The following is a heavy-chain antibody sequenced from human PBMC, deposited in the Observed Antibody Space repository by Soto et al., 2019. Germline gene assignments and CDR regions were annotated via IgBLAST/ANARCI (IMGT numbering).Heavy chain of an antibody. CDR2: IWYDGSNK. Sequence: GSLRLSCAASGFSFSNYAMHWVRQAPGKGLEWVAVIWYDGSNKYYADSVKGRFTISKDNSQNTLYLQMNSLRAEDTAVYYCTRDPYGGSRYYFDSWGQGTLVTVSS. D-gene: IGHD1-26*01. CDR1: GFSFSNYA. V-gene: IGHV3-33*01. CDR3: TRDPYGGSRYYFDS. J-gene: IGHJ4*02.